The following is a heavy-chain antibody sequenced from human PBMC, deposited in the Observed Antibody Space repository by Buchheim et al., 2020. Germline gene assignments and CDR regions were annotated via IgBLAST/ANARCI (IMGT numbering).Heavy chain of an antibody. CDR2: IYYSGST. J-gene: IGHJ5*02. CDR1: GGSISSGGYY. V-gene: IGHV4-31*03. CDR3: ARYQVVVPAARHSWFDP. D-gene: IGHD2-2*01. Sequence: QVQLQESGPGLVKPSQTLSLTCTVSGGSISSGGYYWSWLRQHPGKGLEWIGYIYYSGSTYYNLSLKSRVTISVDTSKTQCPLTLSSVTAADTAVYYCARYQVVVPAARHSWFDPWGQGTL.